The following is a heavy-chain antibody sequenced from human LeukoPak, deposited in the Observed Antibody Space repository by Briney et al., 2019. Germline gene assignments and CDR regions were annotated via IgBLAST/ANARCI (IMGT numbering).Heavy chain of an antibody. Sequence: PSETLSLTCAVYGGSFSGYYWSWIRQPPGKGLEWIGEINHSGSTNYNPSLKSRVTISVDTSKNQFSLKLSSVTAADTAVHYCATTYVWGSYRSNAPFDYWGQGTLVTVSS. V-gene: IGHV4-34*01. D-gene: IGHD3-16*02. CDR1: GGSFSGYY. CDR3: ATTYVWGSYRSNAPFDY. J-gene: IGHJ4*02. CDR2: INHSGST.